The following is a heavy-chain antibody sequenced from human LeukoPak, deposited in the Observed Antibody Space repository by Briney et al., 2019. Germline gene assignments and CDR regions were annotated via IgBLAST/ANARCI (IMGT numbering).Heavy chain of an antibody. V-gene: IGHV1-2*02. J-gene: IGHJ4*02. Sequence: ASVKVSCKASGHTFTGYYMHWVRQAPGQGLEWMGWINANSGGTNYAQKFRGRVTMTRDTSISTAYMELSRLRSDDTAVYYCARSWRFCSGDSCYPIDYWGQGTLVTVSS. CDR2: INANSGGT. CDR3: ARSWRFCSGDSCYPIDY. D-gene: IGHD2-15*01. CDR1: GHTFTGYY.